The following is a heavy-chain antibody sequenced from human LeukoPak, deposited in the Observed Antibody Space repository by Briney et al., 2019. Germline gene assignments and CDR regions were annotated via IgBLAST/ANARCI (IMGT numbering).Heavy chain of an antibody. V-gene: IGHV1-46*01. D-gene: IGHD3-3*01. Sequence: ASVKVSCKASGYTFTGYYMHWVRQAPGQGLEWMGIINPSGGSTSYARKFQGRVTMTRDMSTSTVYMELSSLRSEDTAVYYCARDSTDTIFGVVTTLYYYYMDVWGKGTTVTVSS. CDR3: ARDSTDTIFGVVTTLYYYYMDV. J-gene: IGHJ6*03. CDR1: GYTFTGYY. CDR2: INPSGGST.